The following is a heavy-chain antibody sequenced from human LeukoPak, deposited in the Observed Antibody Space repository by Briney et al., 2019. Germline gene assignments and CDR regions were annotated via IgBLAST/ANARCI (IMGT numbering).Heavy chain of an antibody. Sequence: SETLSLTCAVYGGSFSGYYWSWIRQPPRKGLEWIGEINHSGSTNYNPSLKSRVTISVDTSKNQFSLKLSSVTAADTAVYYCARQRGYCSSTSCYAASKYYYYYYMDVWGKGTTVTISS. D-gene: IGHD2-2*01. J-gene: IGHJ6*03. CDR1: GGSFSGYY. V-gene: IGHV4-34*01. CDR2: INHSGST. CDR3: ARQRGYCSSTSCYAASKYYYYYYMDV.